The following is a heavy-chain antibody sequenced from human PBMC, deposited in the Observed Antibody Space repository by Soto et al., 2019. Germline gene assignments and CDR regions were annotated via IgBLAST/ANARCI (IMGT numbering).Heavy chain of an antibody. D-gene: IGHD2-2*01. CDR3: ARGVGYCSSTSCYFDY. CDR2: ISSSSSTI. V-gene: IGHV3-48*01. J-gene: IGHJ4*02. Sequence: TGGSLRLSCAASGFTFGRYSVNWVRQAPGKGLEWVSYISSSSSTIYYADSVKGRFTISRDNAKNSLYLQMNSLRGEDTAVYYCARGVGYCSSTSCYFDYWGQGTLVTVSS. CDR1: GFTFGRYS.